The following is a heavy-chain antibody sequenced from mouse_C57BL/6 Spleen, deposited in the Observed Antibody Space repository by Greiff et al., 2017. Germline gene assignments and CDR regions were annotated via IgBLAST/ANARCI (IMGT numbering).Heavy chain of an antibody. Sequence: QVQLQQPGTELVKPGASVKLSCKASGYTFTSYWMHWVKQRPGQGLEWIGNINPSNGGTNYNEKFKSKATLTVAKSSSTAYMQLSSLTSEDSAVYYCAIYDGYYPYAMDYWGQGTSVTVSS. V-gene: IGHV1-53*01. CDR1: GYTFTSYW. CDR2: INPSNGGT. D-gene: IGHD2-3*01. CDR3: AIYDGYYPYAMDY. J-gene: IGHJ4*01.